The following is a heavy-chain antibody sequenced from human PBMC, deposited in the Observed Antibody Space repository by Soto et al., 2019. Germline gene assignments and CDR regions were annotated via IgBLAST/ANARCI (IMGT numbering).Heavy chain of an antibody. CDR1: GGSVNSNSYS. CDR2: IYSSETT. CDR3: ARGITMVRGVIIDYFDY. D-gene: IGHD3-10*01. Sequence: SETLSLTCTVSGGSVNSNSYSWGWIRQSPGKGLEWIGTIYSSETTHYNPSLRSRVTISVDTSMNSLRAGDTAVYYCARGITMVRGVIIDYFDYWGQGTLVTVSS. V-gene: IGHV4-39*02. J-gene: IGHJ4*02.